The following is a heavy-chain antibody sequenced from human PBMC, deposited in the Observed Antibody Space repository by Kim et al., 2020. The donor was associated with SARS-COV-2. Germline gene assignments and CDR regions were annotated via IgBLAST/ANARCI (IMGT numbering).Heavy chain of an antibody. Sequence: LSLTCAASGFTFSSYAMSWVRQAPGKGLEWVSAISGSGGSTYYADSVKGRFTISRDNSKNTLYLQMNSLRAEDTAVYYCAKDSVSSRTATFNDYWGQGTLVTVSS. J-gene: IGHJ4*02. D-gene: IGHD5-12*01. CDR1: GFTFSSYA. V-gene: IGHV3-23*01. CDR2: ISGSGGST. CDR3: AKDSVSSRTATFNDY.